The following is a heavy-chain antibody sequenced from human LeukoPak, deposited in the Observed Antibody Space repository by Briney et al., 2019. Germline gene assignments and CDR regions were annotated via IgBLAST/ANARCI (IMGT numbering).Heavy chain of an antibody. Sequence: SQTLSLTCTVSGGSISSGGHYWSWLRHPPGKGVERIGYIYHTGVTYFNPSLKSRVTISVDRSKNQFSLKLSSVTVADTAFYYCARVYGTSNSYMAFDYWGQGTLVTVSS. CDR3: ARVYGTSNSYMAFDY. CDR1: GGSISSGGHY. J-gene: IGHJ4*02. V-gene: IGHV4-30-2*01. D-gene: IGHD1-7*01. CDR2: IYHTGVT.